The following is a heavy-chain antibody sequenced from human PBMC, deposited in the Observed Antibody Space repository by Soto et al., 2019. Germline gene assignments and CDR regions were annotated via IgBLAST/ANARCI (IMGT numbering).Heavy chain of an antibody. CDR1: GYTLTELS. CDR3: ATDRSITIFGVVSPFGY. Sequence: GASVKVSCKASGYTLTELSMHWVRQAPGKGLEWMGGFDPEDGETTYAQKFQGRVTMTEDTSTDTAYMELSSLRSEDTAVYYCATDRSITIFGVVSPFGYWGQGTLVTVSS. CDR2: FDPEDGET. D-gene: IGHD3-3*01. V-gene: IGHV1-24*01. J-gene: IGHJ4*02.